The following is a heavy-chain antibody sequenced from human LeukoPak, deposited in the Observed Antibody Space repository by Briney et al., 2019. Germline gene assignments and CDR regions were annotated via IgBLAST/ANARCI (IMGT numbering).Heavy chain of an antibody. V-gene: IGHV4-30-4*08. Sequence: SETLSLTCTVSGGSISSGDYYWSWIRQPPGKGLEWIGYIYYSGSTHYNPSLKSRVTISVDTSKNQFSLKLSSVTAADTAVYYCARGGIAAADYWGQGTLVTVSS. CDR2: IYYSGST. J-gene: IGHJ4*02. CDR3: ARGGIAAADY. D-gene: IGHD6-13*01. CDR1: GGSISSGDYY.